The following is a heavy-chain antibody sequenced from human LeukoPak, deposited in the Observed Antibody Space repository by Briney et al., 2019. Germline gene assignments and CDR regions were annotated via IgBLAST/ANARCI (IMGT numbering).Heavy chain of an antibody. CDR2: IHTTGYT. D-gene: IGHD2-15*01. CDR1: GESLGTFY. J-gene: IGHJ4*02. Sequence: PSETLSLTCTVSGESLGTFYWSWIRQPAGQGLEYIGRIHTTGYTNYKPSLKSRVTMSVDSSKNQFSLTLRSVTATDTAIYYCARAHSGLYLDSRGQGTLVTVSS. V-gene: IGHV4-4*07. CDR3: ARAHSGLYLDS.